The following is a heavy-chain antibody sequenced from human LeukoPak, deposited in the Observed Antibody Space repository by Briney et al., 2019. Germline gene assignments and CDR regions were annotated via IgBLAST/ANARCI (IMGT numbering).Heavy chain of an antibody. J-gene: IGHJ6*01. D-gene: IGHD4-17*01. Sequence: PSQTMSLTCTVSGGSISSGGYYWSLIRQHPGKGLEWIGYIYYSGSTYYKPSLKSRVTLSVDTSKNQFSLTLSSVTAADTPVYYGERDRATVTTSYGMDVWGQRTTVT. CDR2: IYYSGST. CDR1: GGSISSGGYY. CDR3: ERDRATVTTSYGMDV. V-gene: IGHV4-31*03.